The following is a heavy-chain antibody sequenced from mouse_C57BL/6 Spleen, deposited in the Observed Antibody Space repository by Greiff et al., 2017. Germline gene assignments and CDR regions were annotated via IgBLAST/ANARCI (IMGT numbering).Heavy chain of an antibody. J-gene: IGHJ4*01. D-gene: IGHD2-3*01. CDR1: GYAFSSSW. CDR3: ARYDGYYLYYAMDY. Sequence: QVQLQQSGPELVKPGASVKISCKASGYAFSSSWMNWVKQRPGKGLEWIGRIYPGDGDTNYNGKFKGKATLTADKSSSPAYMQLSSLTSEDSAVYFCARYDGYYLYYAMDYWGQGTSVTVSS. CDR2: IYPGDGDT. V-gene: IGHV1-82*01.